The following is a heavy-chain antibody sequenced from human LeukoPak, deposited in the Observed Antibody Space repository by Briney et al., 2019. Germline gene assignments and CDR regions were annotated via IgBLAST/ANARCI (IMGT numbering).Heavy chain of an antibody. D-gene: IGHD3-22*01. CDR1: GYIFTSYF. CDR3: ARDRYYYDSSGYTTGWY. V-gene: IGHV1-46*01. CDR2: INPSGGST. Sequence: PGASVKVSCKASGYIFTSYFMHWVRQAPGQGLEWMGLINPSGGSTRYAQKFQGRVTMTTDTSTSTAYMELRSLRSDDTAVYYCARDRYYYDSSGYTTGWYWGQGTLVTVSS. J-gene: IGHJ4*02.